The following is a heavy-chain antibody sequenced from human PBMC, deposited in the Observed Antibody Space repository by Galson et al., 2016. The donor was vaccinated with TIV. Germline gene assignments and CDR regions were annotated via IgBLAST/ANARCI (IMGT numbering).Heavy chain of an antibody. J-gene: IGHJ4*02. V-gene: IGHV1-69*05. D-gene: IGHD2-15*01. CDR2: ILPISATT. Sequence: SCKASGLTFSGSAISWVRQAPGQGLEWMGGILPISATTNYAQKFQDRVTITTDEFSSTVYMEVTSLRSGDTAVYFCARDVPCGGSCYFFDDWGQGTPVTVSS. CDR1: GLTFSGSA. CDR3: ARDVPCGGSCYFFDD.